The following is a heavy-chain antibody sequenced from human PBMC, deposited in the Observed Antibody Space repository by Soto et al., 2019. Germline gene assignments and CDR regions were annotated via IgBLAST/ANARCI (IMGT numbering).Heavy chain of an antibody. J-gene: IGHJ5*02. CDR2: ITPLFGTT. V-gene: IGHV1-69*01. CDR1: GNTFSSYV. Sequence: QGQLVQSGAEVKKPGSSVKVSCKASGNTFSSYVINWVRQAPGQGLEWMGGITPLFGTTNYAQKFQGRVSITADASTSIAYMERTGLRAEETAIYYCARGPDYGYNGGWFDPWGQGTLVTVSS. CDR3: ARGPDYGYNGGWFDP. D-gene: IGHD4-17*01.